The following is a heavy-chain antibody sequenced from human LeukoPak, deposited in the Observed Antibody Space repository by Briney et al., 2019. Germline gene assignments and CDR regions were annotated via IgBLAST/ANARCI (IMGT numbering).Heavy chain of an antibody. CDR1: GDSFSSNSAT. V-gene: IGHV6-1*01. J-gene: IGHJ1*01. CDR3: ARGPSYFQH. CDR2: TYYRSKWYK. Sequence: SQTLSLTCAISGDSFSSNSATWNWTRQSPSRGLEWLGRTYYRSKWYKYYAVSVKGRITINPDTSKNQFSLQLNSVTPEDTAVYYCARGPSYFQHWGQGTLVTVSS.